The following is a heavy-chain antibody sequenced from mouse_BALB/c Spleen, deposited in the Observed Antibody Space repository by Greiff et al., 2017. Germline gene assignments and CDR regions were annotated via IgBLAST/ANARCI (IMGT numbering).Heavy chain of an antibody. CDR3: ARSGGPRGYYAMDY. J-gene: IGHJ4*01. CDR1: GDSITSGY. CDR2: ISYSGST. Sequence: EVKLLESGPSLVKPSQTLSLTCSVTGDSITSGYWNWIRKFPGNKLEYMGYISYSGSTYYNPSLKSRISITRDTSKNQYYLQLNSVTTEDTATYYCARSGGPRGYYAMDYWGQGTSVTVSS. V-gene: IGHV3-8*02.